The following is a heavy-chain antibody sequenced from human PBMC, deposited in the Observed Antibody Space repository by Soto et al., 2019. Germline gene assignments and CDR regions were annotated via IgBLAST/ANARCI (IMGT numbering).Heavy chain of an antibody. Sequence: QVQLQESGPGLVKPSETLSLTCTVSGGSISSYYWSWIRQPPGKGLEWIGYIYYSGSTNYNPSLKSRVTISVDTSKNQFSLKLSSVTAADTAVYYCASVCSSTSCHFDIWGQGTMVTVSS. D-gene: IGHD2-2*01. J-gene: IGHJ3*02. CDR3: ASVCSSTSCHFDI. CDR1: GGSISSYY. V-gene: IGHV4-59*01. CDR2: IYYSGST.